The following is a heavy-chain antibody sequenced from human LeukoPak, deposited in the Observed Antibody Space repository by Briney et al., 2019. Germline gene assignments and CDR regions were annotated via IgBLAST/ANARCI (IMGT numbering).Heavy chain of an antibody. D-gene: IGHD2-15*01. V-gene: IGHV4-31*03. CDR1: GGSISSGGYY. J-gene: IGHJ4*02. CDR3: ARSPGALVVVAAPYFDY. CDR2: IYYSGST. Sequence: SQTLSLTCTVSGGSISSGGYYWSWIRQHPGKGLEWIGYIYYSGSTYYNPSLKSRVTISVDTSKNQFSLKLSSVTAADTAVYYCARSPGALVVVAAPYFDYWGQGTLVTVSS.